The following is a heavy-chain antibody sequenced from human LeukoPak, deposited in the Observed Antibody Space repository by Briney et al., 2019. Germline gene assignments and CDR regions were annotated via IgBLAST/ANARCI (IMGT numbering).Heavy chain of an antibody. D-gene: IGHD2-15*01. Sequence: ASVKVSCKASGGTFSSYAISWMRQAPGQGLEWMGGIIPIFGTANYAQKFQGRVTITADESTSTAYMELSSLRSEDTAVYYCARGSSAGYYYGMDVWGKGTTVTVSS. V-gene: IGHV1-69*13. CDR2: IIPIFGTA. J-gene: IGHJ6*04. CDR1: GGTFSSYA. CDR3: ARGSSAGYYYGMDV.